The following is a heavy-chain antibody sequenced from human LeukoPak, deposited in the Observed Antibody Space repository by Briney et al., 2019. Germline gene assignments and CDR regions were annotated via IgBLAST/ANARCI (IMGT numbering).Heavy chain of an antibody. Sequence: PGRSLRLSCTASGFTFGDYAMSWVRQAPGKGLEWVGFIRSKAYGGTTEYAASVKGRFTISRDDSKSIAYLQMNSLKTEDTAVYYCARSREYYDFWSGYYRWGQGTLVTVSS. CDR3: ARSREYYDFWSGYYR. CDR2: IRSKAYGGTT. CDR1: GFTFGDYA. D-gene: IGHD3-3*01. V-gene: IGHV3-49*04. J-gene: IGHJ4*02.